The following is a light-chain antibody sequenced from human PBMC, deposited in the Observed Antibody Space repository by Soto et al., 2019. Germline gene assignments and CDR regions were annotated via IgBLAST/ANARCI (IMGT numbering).Light chain of an antibody. CDR1: QSVSSY. CDR3: QQRSNWPPAIT. J-gene: IGKJ5*01. Sequence: EIVLTQSPATLSLSPGERATLXXRASQSVSSYLAWYQQKPGQAPRLLXXDASNRDTGIPARFSGSGSGTDFTLTISSLEPEDFAVYYCQQRSNWPPAITFGQGTRLEIK. CDR2: DAS. V-gene: IGKV3-11*01.